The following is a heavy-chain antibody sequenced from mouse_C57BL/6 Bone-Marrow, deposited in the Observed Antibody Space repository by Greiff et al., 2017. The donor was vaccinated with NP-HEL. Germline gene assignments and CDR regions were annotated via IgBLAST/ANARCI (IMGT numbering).Heavy chain of an antibody. Sequence: EVQLQQSGAELVRPGASVKLSCTASGFNIKDYYMHWVKQRPEQGLEWIGRIDPEDGDTEYAPKFQGKATMTADTASNTAYLQLSSLTSEDTAVYYCTRDYCSLFAYWGQGTLVTVSA. CDR1: GFNIKDYY. CDR2: IDPEDGDT. J-gene: IGHJ3*01. V-gene: IGHV14-1*01. D-gene: IGHD1-1*01. CDR3: TRDYCSLFAY.